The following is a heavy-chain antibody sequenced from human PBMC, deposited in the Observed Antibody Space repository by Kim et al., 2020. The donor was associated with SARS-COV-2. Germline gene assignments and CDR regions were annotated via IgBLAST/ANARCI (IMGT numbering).Heavy chain of an antibody. CDR3: ARDIVVVPAAMMGVNWFDP. D-gene: IGHD2-2*01. J-gene: IGHJ5*02. Sequence: ASVKVSCKASGYTFTSYAMHWVRQAPGQRLEWMGWINAGNGNTKYSQKFQGRVTITRDTSASTAYMELSSLRSEDTAVYYCARDIVVVPAAMMGVNWFDPWGQGTLVTVSS. V-gene: IGHV1-3*01. CDR1: GYTFTSYA. CDR2: INAGNGNT.